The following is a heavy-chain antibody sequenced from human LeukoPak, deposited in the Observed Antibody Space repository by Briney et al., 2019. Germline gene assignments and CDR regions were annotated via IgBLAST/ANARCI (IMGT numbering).Heavy chain of an antibody. CDR3: ARVRVGGTNYFDS. CDR2: MNPDGTIT. J-gene: IGHJ4*02. D-gene: IGHD1-26*01. Sequence: GGSLRLSCAASGFTFSRSWMQWARQAPGKGLVWVARMNPDGTITAYADSVKGRFTVSRDNAKNTLFLQMNSLRAEDTAVYYCARVRVGGTNYFDSWGQGTLVTVSS. CDR1: GFTFSRSW. V-gene: IGHV3-74*01.